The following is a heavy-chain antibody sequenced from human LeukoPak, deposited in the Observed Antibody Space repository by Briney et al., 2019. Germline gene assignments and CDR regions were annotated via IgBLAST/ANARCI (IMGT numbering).Heavy chain of an antibody. Sequence: SVKVSCKASGDTFSGYGLSWVRQAPGQGLEWMGGIFSFIGTANYAQKFQGRVTITADTSTGTAYMELSSLRSDDTAVYFCARGVGGLGNMDVWGEGTTVIVSS. CDR3: ARGVGGLGNMDV. J-gene: IGHJ6*03. CDR2: IFSFIGTA. CDR1: GDTFSGYG. D-gene: IGHD3-16*01. V-gene: IGHV1-69*06.